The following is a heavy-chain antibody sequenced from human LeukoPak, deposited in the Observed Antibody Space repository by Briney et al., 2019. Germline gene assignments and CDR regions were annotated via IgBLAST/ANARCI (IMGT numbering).Heavy chain of an antibody. J-gene: IGHJ4*02. Sequence: PSETLSLTCTVSGGSISSYYWSWIRQPPGKGLEWIGYISYSGNSDYHPSLKSRVTMSVDTSKNQFSLRLTSVTVADTAVYYCARGAVEYSEGDRYDYWGQGTLVTVSS. CDR2: ISYSGNS. CDR3: ARGAVEYSEGDRYDY. D-gene: IGHD4-11*01. V-gene: IGHV4-59*01. CDR1: GGSISSYY.